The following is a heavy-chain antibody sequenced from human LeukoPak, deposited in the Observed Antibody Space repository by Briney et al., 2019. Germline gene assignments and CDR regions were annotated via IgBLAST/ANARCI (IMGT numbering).Heavy chain of an antibody. V-gene: IGHV1-18*01. D-gene: IGHD3-22*01. CDR3: ARDNRYYYGSSGYYYVDH. J-gene: IGHJ4*02. Sequence: ASVKVSCKASGYTFTSYGISWVRQAPGQGLEWMGWISAYNGNTNYAQKLQGRVTMTTDTSTSTAYMELRSLRSDDTAVYYCARDNRYYYGSSGYYYVDHWGQGTLVTVSS. CDR1: GYTFTSYG. CDR2: ISAYNGNT.